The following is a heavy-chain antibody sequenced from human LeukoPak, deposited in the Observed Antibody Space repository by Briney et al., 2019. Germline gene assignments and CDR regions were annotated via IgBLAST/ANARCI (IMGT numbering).Heavy chain of an antibody. Sequence: GGSLRLSCAASGFTFVSYSFNWVRQAPGKGLEWVSSINTVGSYRYYADSVKGRFTISRDNAKNSVYLQMNSLRVEDTAVYYCASLRPTGDSGGSSYHSAYWARGTLVPVSS. CDR1: GFTFVSYS. CDR2: INTVGSYR. CDR3: ASLRPTGDSGGSSYHSAY. V-gene: IGHV3-21*01. J-gene: IGHJ1*01. D-gene: IGHD3-22*01.